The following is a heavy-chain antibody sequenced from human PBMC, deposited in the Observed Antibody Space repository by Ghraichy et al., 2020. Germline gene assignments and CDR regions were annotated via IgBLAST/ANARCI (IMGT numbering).Heavy chain of an antibody. CDR1: GFTFSSYS. CDR3: ARDSHGDYVYYYGMDV. J-gene: IGHJ6*02. V-gene: IGHV3-21*01. D-gene: IGHD4-17*01. CDR2: ISSSSSYI. Sequence: GGSLRLSCAASGFTFSSYSMNWVRQAPGKGLEWVSSISSSSSYIYYADSVKGRFTISRDNAKNSLYLQMNSLRAEDTAVYYCARDSHGDYVYYYGMDVWGQGTTVTVSS.